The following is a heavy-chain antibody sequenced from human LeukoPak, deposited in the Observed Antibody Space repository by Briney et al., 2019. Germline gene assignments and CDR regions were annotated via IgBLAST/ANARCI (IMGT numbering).Heavy chain of an antibody. CDR2: INPSGGST. Sequence: GASVKVSCKASGYTFTSYYMHWVRQAPGQGLEWMGIINPSGGSTSYAQKFQGRVTMTRDTPTSTVYMELSSLRSEDTAVYYCARELRFVVVVAATRRYFDYWGQGTLVTVSS. CDR3: ARELRFVVVVAATRRYFDY. CDR1: GYTFTSYY. D-gene: IGHD2-15*01. J-gene: IGHJ4*02. V-gene: IGHV1-46*01.